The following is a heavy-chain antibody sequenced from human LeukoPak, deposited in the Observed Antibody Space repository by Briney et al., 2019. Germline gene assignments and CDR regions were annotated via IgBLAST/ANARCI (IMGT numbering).Heavy chain of an antibody. Sequence: GASVKVSCKASGYTFTDYYIYWVRQAPGQGLEWMGWINCNSDGTKYAQKFQGRVTMTRDTSSSTAYMELSRLTYDDTAVYYCARAQGWERPLDFWGQGTLVTVSS. CDR3: ARAQGWERPLDF. CDR1: GYTFTDYY. CDR2: INCNSDGT. J-gene: IGHJ4*02. D-gene: IGHD1-1*01. V-gene: IGHV1-2*02.